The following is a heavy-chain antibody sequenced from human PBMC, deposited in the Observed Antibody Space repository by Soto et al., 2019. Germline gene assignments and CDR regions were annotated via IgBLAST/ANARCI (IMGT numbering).Heavy chain of an antibody. J-gene: IGHJ4*02. D-gene: IGHD2-2*01. V-gene: IGHV3-23*01. CDR2: IRGSGSGT. CDR1: GFTFSDYA. Sequence: EGQLLESGGGVVQPGGSLRLSCAASGFTFSDYAMSWVRQAPGTGLEWVSGIRGSGSGTYTADSVGGRFTISRDTSKNTFYLKMDSLRAKETVLYYCAKKWDIKVGTVVFPGDWGQGTLVTVSS. CDR3: AKKWDIKVGTVVFPGD.